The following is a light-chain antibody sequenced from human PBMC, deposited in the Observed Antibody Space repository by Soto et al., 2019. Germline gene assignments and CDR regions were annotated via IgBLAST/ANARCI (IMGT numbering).Light chain of an antibody. CDR2: SAS. V-gene: IGKV3-15*01. J-gene: IGKJ4*01. CDR3: QQYGSSPT. Sequence: EIVMTQSPATLSLSPGQRATLSCRASQSVSSKLAWYQQRPGQAPRLLIYSASTRATGIPARFSGSGSGTEFTLTISSLQSEDSAVYYCQQYGSSPTFGGGTKVDI. CDR1: QSVSSK.